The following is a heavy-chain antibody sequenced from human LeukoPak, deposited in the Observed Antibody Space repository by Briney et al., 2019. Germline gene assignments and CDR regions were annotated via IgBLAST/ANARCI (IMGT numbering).Heavy chain of an antibody. CDR3: ARDRAVTTSCFDY. J-gene: IGHJ4*02. CDR2: IWYDGSNK. CDR1: GFTFSSYG. V-gene: IGHV3-33*01. D-gene: IGHD4-17*01. Sequence: GGSLRLSCAASGFTFSSYGMHWVRQAPGKGLEWVAVIWYDGSNKYYADSVEGRFTISRDNSKNTLYLQMNSLRAEDTAVYYCARDRAVTTSCFDYWGQGTLVTVSS.